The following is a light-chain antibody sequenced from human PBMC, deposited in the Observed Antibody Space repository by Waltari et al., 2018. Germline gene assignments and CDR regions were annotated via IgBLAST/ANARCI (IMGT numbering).Light chain of an antibody. CDR3: QQRIDWPLT. J-gene: IGKJ4*01. CDR1: QSVSSY. V-gene: IGKV3-11*01. Sequence: EIVLTQSPATLSLSPGEIATLSCRASQSVSSYLALYQQKPGQAPRLLIYDASNRDTGIPARFSGSGSGTDFTLTISSLEPEDFAVYYCQQRIDWPLTFGGGTKVKIK. CDR2: DAS.